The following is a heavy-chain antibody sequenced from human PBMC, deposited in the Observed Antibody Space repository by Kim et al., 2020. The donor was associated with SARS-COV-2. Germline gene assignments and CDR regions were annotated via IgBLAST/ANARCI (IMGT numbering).Heavy chain of an antibody. CDR1: GGSISSGGYY. Sequence: SETLSLTCTVSGGSISSGGYYWSWIRQHPGKGLEWIGYIYYSGSTYYNPSLKSRVTISVDTSKNQFSLKLSSVTAADTAVYYCARGNPYYYGSGDRWGQGTLVTVSS. D-gene: IGHD3-10*01. CDR2: IYYSGST. J-gene: IGHJ5*02. CDR3: ARGNPYYYGSGDR. V-gene: IGHV4-31*03.